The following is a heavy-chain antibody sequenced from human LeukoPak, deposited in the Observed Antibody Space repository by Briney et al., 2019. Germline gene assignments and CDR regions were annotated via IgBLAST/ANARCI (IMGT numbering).Heavy chain of an antibody. CDR2: IHDTRGT. Sequence: SETLSLTCTVSGGSMKNYYWSWIRQPPGKGLEWIGYIHDTRGTNYNPYLKSRVTMSLGTSKNHFSLSLNSVTAADTAVYFCAGGIGYATSPADHLGQGTLVIVSS. CDR1: GGSMKNYY. CDR3: AGGIGYATSPADH. J-gene: IGHJ5*02. D-gene: IGHD6-13*01. V-gene: IGHV4-59*01.